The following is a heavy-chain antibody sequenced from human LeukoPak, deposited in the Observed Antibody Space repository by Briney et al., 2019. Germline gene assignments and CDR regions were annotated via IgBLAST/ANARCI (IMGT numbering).Heavy chain of an antibody. D-gene: IGHD6-19*01. Sequence: ASVKVSCKGSDYTFTSYGISWVRQAPGQGLEWMGWISAYNGNTKYAQKLQGRVTMTTDTSTSTAYMELRSLRSDDTAVYYCAKDGYSSDWYPLDAFDIWGQGTMVTVSS. CDR1: DYTFTSYG. CDR2: ISAYNGNT. J-gene: IGHJ3*02. CDR3: AKDGYSSDWYPLDAFDI. V-gene: IGHV1-18*01.